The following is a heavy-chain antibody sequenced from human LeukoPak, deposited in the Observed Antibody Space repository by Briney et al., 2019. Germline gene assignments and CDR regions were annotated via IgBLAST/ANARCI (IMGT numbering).Heavy chain of an antibody. CDR3: ARLYSSSWYVDY. V-gene: IGHV4-39*01. Sequence: SSYEMNWVRQPPGKGLEWIGSIYYSGSTYYNPSLKSRVTISVDTSKNQLSLKLSSVTAADTAVYYCARLYSSSWYVDYWGQGTLFTLSS. CDR2: IYYSGST. D-gene: IGHD6-13*01. CDR1: SSYE. J-gene: IGHJ4*02.